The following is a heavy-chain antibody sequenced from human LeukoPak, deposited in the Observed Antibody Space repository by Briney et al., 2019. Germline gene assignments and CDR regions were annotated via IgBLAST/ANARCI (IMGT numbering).Heavy chain of an antibody. J-gene: IGHJ6*02. CDR3: ARDRDGSYPGGYCYGMGV. V-gene: IGHV1-8*01. CDR2: MNPNSGNT. CDR1: GYTFTSYD. D-gene: IGHD1-26*01. Sequence: ASVKVSCKASGYTFTSYDINWVRQATGQGLEWMGWMNPNSGNTGYAQKFQGRVTMTRNTSISTAYMELSSLRSEDTAVYYCARDRDGSYPGGYCYGMGVWGQGTTVTVSS.